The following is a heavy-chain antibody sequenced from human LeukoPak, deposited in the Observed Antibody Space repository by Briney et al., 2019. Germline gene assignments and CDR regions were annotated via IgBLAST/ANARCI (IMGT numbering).Heavy chain of an antibody. CDR1: GYTLTELS. J-gene: IGHJ4*02. CDR3: ATGVLSIAARPPWGY. V-gene: IGHV1-24*01. D-gene: IGHD6-6*01. CDR2: FDPEDGET. Sequence: GASVKVSCKVSGYTLTELSMHWVRQAPGKGLEWMGGFDPEDGETIYAQKFQGRVTMTEDTSTDTAYMELSSLRSEDTAVYYCATGVLSIAARPPWGYWGQGALVTVSS.